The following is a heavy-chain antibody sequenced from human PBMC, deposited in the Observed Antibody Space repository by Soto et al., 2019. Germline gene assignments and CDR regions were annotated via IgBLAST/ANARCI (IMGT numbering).Heavy chain of an antibody. D-gene: IGHD1-26*01. Sequence: LRLSCAASGFTFSNYAMTWVRQAPGKGLDWVSSISGSGFNTYYADSVKGRFTTSRDNSKNTLYVQMDSLRGEDTALYYCAREPVGPDYAMDVWGQGTTVTVSS. CDR3: AREPVGPDYAMDV. V-gene: IGHV3-23*01. CDR2: ISGSGFNT. J-gene: IGHJ6*02. CDR1: GFTFSNYA.